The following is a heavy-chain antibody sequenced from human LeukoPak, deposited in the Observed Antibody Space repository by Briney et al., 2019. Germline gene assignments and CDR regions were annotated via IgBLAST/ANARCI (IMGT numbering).Heavy chain of an antibody. V-gene: IGHV4-59*04. CDR3: ARYSSAYYYDFDF. CDR1: SDSISSSY. D-gene: IGHD3-22*01. CDR2: IYYSGST. Sequence: NASETLSLTCTVSSDSISSSYWSWIRQPPGKGLEWIGRIYYSGSTYYNPSLKSRVTMSIDTSKNQFSLKLSSVTAADTAVYYCARYSSAYYYDFDFWGQGTLVTVSS. J-gene: IGHJ4*02.